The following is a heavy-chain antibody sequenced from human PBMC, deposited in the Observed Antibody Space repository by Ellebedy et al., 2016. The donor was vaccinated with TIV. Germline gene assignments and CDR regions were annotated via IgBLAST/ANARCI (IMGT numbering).Heavy chain of an antibody. Sequence: PGGSLRLSCATSGFTFGDYAIIWVRQVSGKGLKWVGFISSKRYGGKPEYAASVRGRFTISRDDSNSIAYLQMDSLRSEDTGIYYCTRNPRKGYNYPFDFWGQGELVTVSS. CDR2: ISSKRYGGKP. D-gene: IGHD1-1*01. V-gene: IGHV3-49*04. CDR3: TRNPRKGYNYPFDF. J-gene: IGHJ4*02. CDR1: GFTFGDYA.